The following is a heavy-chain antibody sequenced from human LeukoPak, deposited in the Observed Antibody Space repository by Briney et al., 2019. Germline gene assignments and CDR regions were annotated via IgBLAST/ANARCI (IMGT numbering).Heavy chain of an antibody. Sequence: SVKVSCKASGGTFSNYAISWVRQAPGQGLEWMGRIIPILGIVKYAQKFQGRVTITADKSTSTAYMELSSLRSEDTAMYYCARDPYYYDSSGYYREYYFDSWGQGTLVTVSS. D-gene: IGHD3-22*01. V-gene: IGHV1-69*04. CDR3: ARDPYYYDSSGYYREYYFDS. J-gene: IGHJ4*02. CDR1: GGTFSNYA. CDR2: IIPILGIV.